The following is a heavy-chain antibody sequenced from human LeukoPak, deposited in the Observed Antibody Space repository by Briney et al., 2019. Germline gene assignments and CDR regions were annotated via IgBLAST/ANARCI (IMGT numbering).Heavy chain of an antibody. V-gene: IGHV5-51*01. J-gene: IGHJ2*01. Sequence: GESLKISCGGSGYTFTKNWIGRVGQLPGKGLEWLGIIHPGDSHGWHSPSFQGQVTISADKSTSMAYLQWSSLRASDTAMYFCARQPGMTAKSWYFDLWGRGTLVTVSS. CDR2: IHPGDSHG. CDR3: ARQPGMTAKSWYFDL. D-gene: IGHD2-2*01. CDR1: GYTFTKNW.